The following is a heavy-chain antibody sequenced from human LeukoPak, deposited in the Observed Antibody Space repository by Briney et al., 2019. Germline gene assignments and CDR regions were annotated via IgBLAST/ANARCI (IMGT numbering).Heavy chain of an antibody. Sequence: GGSLRLSCAASGFTFSSYWMNWARQAPGRGLEWVACINHNGNANYYVDSVKGRFTISRDNAKNSLYLQMSNLRAEDTAVYFCARGGGLDVWGQGATVTVSS. D-gene: IGHD3-16*01. CDR3: ARGGGLDV. CDR2: INHNGNAN. J-gene: IGHJ6*02. V-gene: IGHV3-7*03. CDR1: GFTFSSYW.